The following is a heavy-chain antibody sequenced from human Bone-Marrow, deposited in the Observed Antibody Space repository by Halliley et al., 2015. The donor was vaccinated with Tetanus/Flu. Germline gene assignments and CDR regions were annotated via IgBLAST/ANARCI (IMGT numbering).Heavy chain of an antibody. V-gene: IGHV6-1*01. D-gene: IGHD6-19*01. CDR3: ARDEDLGSDWSECSFDY. CDR2: TYYRSKWYH. CDR1: GDSVSSNSAA. J-gene: IGHJ4*02. Sequence: LRLSCAISGDSVSSNSAAWNWIRQSPSRGLEWLGRTYYRSKWYHEYALSVESRITISPDTSKNQFSLHLNSVTPEDSAVYFCARDEDLGSDWSECSFDYWGQGTLVTVSS.